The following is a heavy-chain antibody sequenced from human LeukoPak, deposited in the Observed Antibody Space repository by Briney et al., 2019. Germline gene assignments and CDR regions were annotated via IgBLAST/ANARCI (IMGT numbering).Heavy chain of an antibody. CDR1: GFTLKNAW. Sequence: TGGSLRLSCAASGFTLKNAWMSWVRQAPGKGLEWVGSIKSKTDGETVYYAAPVRGRLTISRDDSKATLFLHMNSLKTEDTAVYYCARGAGYGDYRYFDYWGQGALVTVSS. D-gene: IGHD4-17*01. CDR3: ARGAGYGDYRYFDY. V-gene: IGHV3-15*01. J-gene: IGHJ4*02. CDR2: IKSKTDGETV.